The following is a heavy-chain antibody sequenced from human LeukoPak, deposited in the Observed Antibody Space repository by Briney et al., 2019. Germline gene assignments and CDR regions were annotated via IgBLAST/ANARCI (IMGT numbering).Heavy chain of an antibody. CDR2: IYTSGST. V-gene: IGHV4-61*02. D-gene: IGHD5-18*01. CDR1: GGSISSGSYY. CDR3: ARDGIQLWHFDY. J-gene: IGHJ4*02. Sequence: PSQTLSLTCTVSGGSISSGSYYWSWIRQPAGKGLEWIGRIYTSGSTNYNPSLKSRLTISVDTSKNQFSLKLSSVTAADTAVYYCARDGIQLWHFDYWGQGTLVTVSS.